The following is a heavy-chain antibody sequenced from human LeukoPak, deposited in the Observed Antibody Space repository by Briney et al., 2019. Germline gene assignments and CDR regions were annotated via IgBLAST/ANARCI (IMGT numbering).Heavy chain of an antibody. CDR3: ASSAYDFWSGYSY. V-gene: IGHV3-20*04. CDR2: LNWNGAST. J-gene: IGHJ4*02. Sequence: GGSLRLSCAASGFTFDDYGLSWVRQVPGKGLEWVSGLNWNGASTGYADSVKGRFTISRDNAKNSLYLQMNSLRAEDTAVYYCASSAYDFWSGYSYWGQGTLVTVSS. D-gene: IGHD3-3*01. CDR1: GFTFDDYG.